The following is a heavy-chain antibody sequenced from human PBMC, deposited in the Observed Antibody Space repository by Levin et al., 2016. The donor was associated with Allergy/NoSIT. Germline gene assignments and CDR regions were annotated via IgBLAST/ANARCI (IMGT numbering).Heavy chain of an antibody. V-gene: IGHV3-20*04. J-gene: IGHJ4*02. D-gene: IGHD5-18*01. CDR2: INWNGGST. Sequence: GGSLRLSCAASGFTFDDYGMSWVRQAPGKGLEWVSGINWNGGSTGYADSVKGRFTISRDNAKNSLYLQMNSLRAEDTALYYCARARRLRGYGPGGAFDYWGQGTLVTVSS. CDR1: GFTFDDYG. CDR3: ARARRLRGYGPGGAFDY.